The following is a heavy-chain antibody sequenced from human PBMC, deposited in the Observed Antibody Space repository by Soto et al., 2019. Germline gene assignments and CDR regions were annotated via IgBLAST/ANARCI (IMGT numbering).Heavy chain of an antibody. CDR1: GASISSGGYY. CDR3: ARERRRGWAGYFDL. Sequence: AQLRESGPGLVKPSQTLSLTCTVSGASISSGGYYWSWIRQHPGKGLEWIGYIQYSGSTYYNPSRNGLVCLSGGTSKNQVSLKLSSETAADTAMYYCARERRRGWAGYFDLWGRGTLVTVSS. D-gene: IGHD1-26*01. CDR2: IQYSGST. J-gene: IGHJ2*01. V-gene: IGHV4-31*01.